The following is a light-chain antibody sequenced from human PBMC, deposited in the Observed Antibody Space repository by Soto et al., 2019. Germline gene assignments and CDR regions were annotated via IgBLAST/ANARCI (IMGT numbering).Light chain of an antibody. CDR2: AAS. CDR1: QSISSDY. CDR3: QQYGGSPRT. Sequence: EIVLTQSPGTLSLSPGERATLSCRASQSISSDYLVWYQQKPGQAPRLLIYAASSRATGIPVRFSGSGSGTDFTLSISRLEPEDFAVYYCQQYGGSPRTFGQGTRLEIK. J-gene: IGKJ5*01. V-gene: IGKV3-20*01.